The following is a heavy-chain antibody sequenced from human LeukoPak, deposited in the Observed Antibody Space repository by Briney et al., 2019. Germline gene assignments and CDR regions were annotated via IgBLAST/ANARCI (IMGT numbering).Heavy chain of an antibody. J-gene: IGHJ4*02. CDR2: TSYEGSNP. Sequence: GGSLRLSCAASGFTFSTYGMHWVRQAPGKGLEWVAATSYEGSNPYYADSLRGRFTVSRDNSKNTLYLQMNSLRAEDTAVYYCAKGRLRNWNPSRSSPKDGYYFDYWGQGTLVTVSS. CDR1: GFTFSTYG. V-gene: IGHV3-30*18. CDR3: AKGRLRNWNPSRSSPKDGYYFDY. D-gene: IGHD1-20*01.